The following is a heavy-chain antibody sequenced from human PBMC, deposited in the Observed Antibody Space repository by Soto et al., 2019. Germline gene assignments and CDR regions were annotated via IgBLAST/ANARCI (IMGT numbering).Heavy chain of an antibody. V-gene: IGHV1-18*04. J-gene: IGHJ5*02. CDR1: GYTFTSYG. CDR3: AXVPCGXXXFNWFDP. Sequence: QVQLVQSGAEVKKPGASVKVSCKASGYTFTSYGISWVRQAXGQGLXWMGWISAYNGNTNYAQKLQGRVTMTTDTSTSTAYMELRSLRSDDTAVYYCAXVPCGXXXFNWFDPWGQGTLVTVSS. CDR2: ISAYNGNT. D-gene: IGHD2-21*02.